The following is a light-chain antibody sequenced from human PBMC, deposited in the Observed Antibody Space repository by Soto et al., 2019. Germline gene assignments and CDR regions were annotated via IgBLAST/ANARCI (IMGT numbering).Light chain of an antibody. CDR3: SSYTSSSTYV. Sequence: SALAQPASVSGSPGQSITISCTGTSSDVGGYNYVSWYQQHPGKAPKLMIYDVSNRPSGVSNRFSGSKSGNTASLTSSGLQAEDEADYYCSSYTSSSTYVFGTRTKVTVL. CDR1: SSDVGGYNY. CDR2: DVS. V-gene: IGLV2-14*01. J-gene: IGLJ1*01.